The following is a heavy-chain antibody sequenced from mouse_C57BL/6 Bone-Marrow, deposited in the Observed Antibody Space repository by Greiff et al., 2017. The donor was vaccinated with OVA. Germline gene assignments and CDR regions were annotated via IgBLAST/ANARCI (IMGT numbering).Heavy chain of an antibody. D-gene: IGHD1-1*01. V-gene: IGHV7-3*01. J-gene: IGHJ1*03. CDR2: IRNKANGYTT. CDR3: ARYYYGSSYWYFDV. CDR1: GFTFTDYY. Sequence: EVKLVESGGGLVQPGGSLSLSCAASGFTFTDYYMSWVRQPPGKALEWLGFIRNKANGYTTEYSASVKGRFTISRENSQSILYLQMNALRAEDSATYYCARYYYGSSYWYFDVWGTGTTVTVSS.